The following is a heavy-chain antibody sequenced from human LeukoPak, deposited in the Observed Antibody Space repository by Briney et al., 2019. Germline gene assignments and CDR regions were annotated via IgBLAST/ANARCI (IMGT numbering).Heavy chain of an antibody. D-gene: IGHD4-23*01. V-gene: IGHV3-33*01. CDR1: GFTFSSYG. CDR2: IWYDGSNK. Sequence: PGRSLRLSCAASGFTFSSYGMHWVRRAPGKGLEWVAVIWYDGSNKYYADSVKGRFTISRDNSKNTLYLQMNSLRAEDTAVYHCAREELDYGGNSGSGGIDYWGQGTLVTVSS. CDR3: AREELDYGGNSGSGGIDY. J-gene: IGHJ4*02.